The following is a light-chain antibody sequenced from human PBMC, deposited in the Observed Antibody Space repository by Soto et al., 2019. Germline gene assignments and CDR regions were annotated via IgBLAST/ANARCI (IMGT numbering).Light chain of an antibody. V-gene: IGKV3-15*01. Sequence: EIVLTQSPGTLSMSPGERATLSCRASQSLSSTNLAWYQQKAGQAPRLLIYGASTRATGIPARFSGSGSGTEFTLTISSLQSEDFAVYYCQQYSIWRTFGQGTRLEIK. CDR2: GAS. CDR1: QSLSSTN. CDR3: QQYSIWRT. J-gene: IGKJ5*01.